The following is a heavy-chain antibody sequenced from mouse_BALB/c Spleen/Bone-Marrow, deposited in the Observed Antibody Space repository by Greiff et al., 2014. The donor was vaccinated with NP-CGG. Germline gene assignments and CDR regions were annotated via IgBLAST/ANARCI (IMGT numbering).Heavy chain of an antibody. CDR3: NARGDYDFDYFDY. J-gene: IGHJ2*01. CDR1: GFNIKDYY. Sequence: VQLQQSGAELVRSGASVKLSCTAPGFNIKDYYMHWVKQRPEQGLEWIGWIDPENGDTEYAPKFQGKATMTADTSSNTAYLQLSSLTSEDTAVYYCNARGDYDFDYFDYWGQGTTLTVPS. V-gene: IGHV14-4*02. CDR2: IDPENGDT. D-gene: IGHD2-4*01.